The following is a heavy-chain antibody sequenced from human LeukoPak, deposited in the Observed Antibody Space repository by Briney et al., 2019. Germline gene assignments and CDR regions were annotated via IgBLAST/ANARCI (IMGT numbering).Heavy chain of an antibody. J-gene: IGHJ4*02. D-gene: IGHD2-21*01. CDR3: ARVVVGATGPVDY. V-gene: IGHV1-46*01. CDR1: GYTFTSYY. Sequence: ASVKVSCKASGYTFTSYYMHWVRQAPGQGLEWMGIINPSGGSTSYAQKFQGRVTMTRDMSTSTVYMELSSLRSEDAAVYYCARVVVGATGPVDYWGQGTLVTVSS. CDR2: INPSGGST.